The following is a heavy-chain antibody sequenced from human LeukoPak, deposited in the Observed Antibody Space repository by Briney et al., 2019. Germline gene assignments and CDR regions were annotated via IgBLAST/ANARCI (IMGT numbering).Heavy chain of an antibody. CDR2: INNDGSTT. J-gene: IGHJ5*02. CDR3: ARDLSFGAPYNWFDP. CDR1: GFTFNNNW. Sequence: GGSLRLSCVASGFTFNNNWMHWVRQAPGKGLVWVSRINNDGSTTSYADSVKGRFTISRDNAKNTLYLQMNNLRAEDTAVYYCARDLSFGAPYNWFDPWGQGTLVTVSS. V-gene: IGHV3-74*01. D-gene: IGHD3-10*01.